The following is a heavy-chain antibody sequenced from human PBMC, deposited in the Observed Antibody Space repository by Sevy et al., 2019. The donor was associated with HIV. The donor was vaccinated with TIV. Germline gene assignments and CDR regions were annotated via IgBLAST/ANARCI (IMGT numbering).Heavy chain of an antibody. Sequence: GGSLRLSCAASGFTFSSYAMSWVRQAPGKGLEWVSAISGSGGSTYYADSVKGRFTISRGNSKNTLYLQMNSLRAEDTAVYYCAKNLYCSGGSCYLTVDYYYYGMDVWGQGTTVTVSS. J-gene: IGHJ6*02. CDR2: ISGSGGST. CDR1: GFTFSSYA. D-gene: IGHD2-15*01. V-gene: IGHV3-23*01. CDR3: AKNLYCSGGSCYLTVDYYYYGMDV.